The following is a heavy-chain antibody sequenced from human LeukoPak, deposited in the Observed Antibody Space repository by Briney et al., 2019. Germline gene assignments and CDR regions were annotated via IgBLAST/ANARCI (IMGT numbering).Heavy chain of an antibody. CDR2: IYYTGST. V-gene: IGHV4-59*01. D-gene: IGHD1-26*01. CDR3: ARGGNYWPQWWFDP. Sequence: PSETLSLTCTVSGGSITDYYWSWIRQPPGKGLDWIGYIYYTGSTNYNPSLKSRVTMSLDASKNQFSLELNSVTPADTAVYYCARGGNYWPQWWFDPWGRGTLVSVSS. J-gene: IGHJ5*02. CDR1: GGSITDYY.